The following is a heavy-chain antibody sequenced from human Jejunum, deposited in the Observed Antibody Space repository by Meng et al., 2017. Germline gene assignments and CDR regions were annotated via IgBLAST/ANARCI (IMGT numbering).Heavy chain of an antibody. D-gene: IGHD7-27*01. V-gene: IGHV4-61*08. J-gene: IGHJ4*02. CDR2: AST. Sequence: GELQESGPGLVRPSETLSLICAGSGGSVSSSGYQWGWIRQPPGKGLEWIGYASTNYNPSLKSRVTISVDTSKNQFSLKLTSVTAADTAVYYCARDHWGSLDYWGQGVLVTVSS. CDR1: GGSVSSSGYQ. CDR3: ARDHWGSLDY.